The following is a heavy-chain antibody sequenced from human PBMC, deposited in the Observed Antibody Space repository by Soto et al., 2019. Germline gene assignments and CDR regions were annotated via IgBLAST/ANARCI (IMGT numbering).Heavy chain of an antibody. Sequence: PSQTLSLTCAISGDSVSRNGVAWNWIRQSPSRGLDWLGRTYYRSKWSSDYAVSLKSRITSNPDTSKSQVSVQLNSVTSEDPAVHLCVRGHHSAFDNWGQGTPVTVPS. CDR1: GDSVSRNGVA. CDR2: TYYRSKWSS. J-gene: IGHJ4*02. V-gene: IGHV6-1*01. CDR3: VRGHHSAFDN.